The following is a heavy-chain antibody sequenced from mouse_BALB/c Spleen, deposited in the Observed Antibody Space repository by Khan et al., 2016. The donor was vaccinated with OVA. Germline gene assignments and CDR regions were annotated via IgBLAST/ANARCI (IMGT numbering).Heavy chain of an antibody. D-gene: IGHD2-12*01. CDR2: INPSTGYT. J-gene: IGHJ4*01. Sequence: VQLQQSGAELAKPGASVKMSCKASGYTFTSYWMHWVKQRPGQGLEWIGYINPSTGYTEYNQKFKDKATLTTDKSSSTAYMQLSSLTSEDSAVYYWASSILFSYSMDYWGQGTSVTVSS. CDR1: GYTFTSYW. V-gene: IGHV1-7*01. CDR3: ASSILFSYSMDY.